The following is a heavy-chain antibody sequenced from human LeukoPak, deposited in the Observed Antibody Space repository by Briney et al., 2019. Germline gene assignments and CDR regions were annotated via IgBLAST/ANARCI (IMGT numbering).Heavy chain of an antibody. V-gene: IGHV4-34*01. D-gene: IGHD1-26*01. CDR2: INHSGST. CDR3: AVGYGSRSDY. Sequence: PSETLSLTCAVYDGSFSGYYWSWIRQPPGKGLEWIGEINHSGSTNYNPSLKSRVTISLDTSKSQFSLKVRYVTAADTAVYYCAVGYGSRSDYWGQGTLVTVSS. J-gene: IGHJ4*02. CDR1: DGSFSGYY.